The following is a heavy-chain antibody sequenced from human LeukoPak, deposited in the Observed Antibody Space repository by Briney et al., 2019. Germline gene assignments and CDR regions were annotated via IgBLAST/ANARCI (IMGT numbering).Heavy chain of an antibody. V-gene: IGHV3-7*01. CDR3: ASVREYYDFWSGSHYGMDV. CDR1: GFTFSSYW. CDR2: IKQDGNEK. Sequence: GGSLRLSCAASGFTFSSYWMSWVRQAPGKGLEWVANIKQDGNEKYYVDSVKGRFTISRDNAKDSLYLQMNSLRAEDTAVYYCASVREYYDFWSGSHYGMDVWGQGTTVTVSS. D-gene: IGHD3-3*01. J-gene: IGHJ6*02.